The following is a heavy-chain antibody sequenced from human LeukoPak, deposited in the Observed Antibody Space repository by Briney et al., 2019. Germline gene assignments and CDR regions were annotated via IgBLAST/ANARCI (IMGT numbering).Heavy chain of an antibody. CDR1: GYNFTVYS. D-gene: IGHD5-18*01. CDR3: ARDRSPAPGRSYGRGHFDY. CDR2: INPNSGDT. Sequence: ASVKVSFKASGYNFTVYSIHWVRQAPGQGLEWMGWINPNSGDTNYTQKFQGRVTMTRDTSINTAYMEMSRLRSDDTAVYYCARDRSPAPGRSYGRGHFDYWGQGTLVTVSS. V-gene: IGHV1-2*02. J-gene: IGHJ4*02.